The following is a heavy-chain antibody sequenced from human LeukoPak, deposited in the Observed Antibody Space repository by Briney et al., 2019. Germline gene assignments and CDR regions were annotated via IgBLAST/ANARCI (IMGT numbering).Heavy chain of an antibody. CDR2: IYHSGST. D-gene: IGHD3-3*01. J-gene: IGHJ4*02. Sequence: SETLSLTCTVSGGSISSGGYYWSWIRQPPGKGLEWIGYIYHSGSTYYNPSLKSRVTISVDRSKNQFSLKLSSVTAADTAVYYCARHKNREVDEWDYWGQGTLVTVSS. CDR1: GGSISSGGYY. V-gene: IGHV4-30-2*01. CDR3: ARHKNREVDEWDY.